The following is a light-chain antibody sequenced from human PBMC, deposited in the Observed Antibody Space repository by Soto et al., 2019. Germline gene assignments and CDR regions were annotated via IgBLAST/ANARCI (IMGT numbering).Light chain of an antibody. Sequence: QSVLTQPASVSGSPGQSITISCTGTSSDIGSYNSVSWYQQHPGKAPKLLIFEVIDRPSGVSDRFSGSKSGNTASLTISGLQPEEEADYYCCSYTSTYTLVFGGGTKLTVL. CDR3: CSYTSTYTLV. CDR1: SSDIGSYNS. J-gene: IGLJ3*02. V-gene: IGLV2-14*01. CDR2: EVI.